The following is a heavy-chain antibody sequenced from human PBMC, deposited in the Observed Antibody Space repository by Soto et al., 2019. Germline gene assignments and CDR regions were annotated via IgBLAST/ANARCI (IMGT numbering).Heavy chain of an antibody. D-gene: IGHD5-18*01. CDR1: GFIFDDYA. Sequence: GGSLRLSCVASGFIFDDYAMHWVRQTPGKGLDWVSSISWNSGSVGYADSVKGRFTISRDNAKNSLYLQMNSLRVEDTALYYCVKAIPVRGYYYGSFDYWCQGPLVTVS. CDR3: VKAIPVRGYYYGSFDY. CDR2: ISWNSGSV. J-gene: IGHJ4*02. V-gene: IGHV3-9*01.